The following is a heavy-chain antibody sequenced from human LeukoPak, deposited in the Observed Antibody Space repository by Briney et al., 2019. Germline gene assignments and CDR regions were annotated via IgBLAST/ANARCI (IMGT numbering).Heavy chain of an antibody. J-gene: IGHJ5*02. V-gene: IGHV3-13*01. CDR2: IGTAGDT. D-gene: IGHD2-21*02. CDR3: ARSPNCGGDCYAFDP. CDR1: GFTFSSYD. Sequence: GGSLRLSCAASGFTFSSYDMHWVRQATGKGLEWVSAIGTAGDTYYPGSVKGRFTISRENAKNSLYLQMNSLRAGDTAVYYCARSPNCGGDCYAFDPWGQGTLVTVSS.